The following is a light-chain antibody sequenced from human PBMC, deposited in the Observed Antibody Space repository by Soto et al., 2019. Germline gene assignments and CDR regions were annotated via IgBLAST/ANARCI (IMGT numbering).Light chain of an antibody. CDR2: GAS. CDR3: QQYNNWPPYT. Sequence: EIVMTQSPAPLSVSPGGRATLSCRARQSVSSNLAWYQQKPGQAPRLLIYGASTRATGIPARFSGSGSGTEFTLTISSLQSEDFAVYYCQQYNNWPPYTFGQGTKLEIK. CDR1: QSVSSN. V-gene: IGKV3-15*01. J-gene: IGKJ2*01.